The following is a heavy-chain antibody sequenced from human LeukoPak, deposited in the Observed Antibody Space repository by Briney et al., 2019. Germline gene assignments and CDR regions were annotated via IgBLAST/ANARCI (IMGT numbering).Heavy chain of an antibody. CDR3: AKDLLFDY. D-gene: IGHD2/OR15-2a*01. V-gene: IGHV3-30*18. Sequence: QTGGSLRVSCAASGFTFSSYGMHWVRQAPGKGLEWVAVISYDGSNKYYADSVKGRFTISRDNSKNTLYLQMNSLRAEDTAVYYCAKDLLFDYWGQGTLVTVSS. CDR1: GFTFSSYG. CDR2: ISYDGSNK. J-gene: IGHJ4*02.